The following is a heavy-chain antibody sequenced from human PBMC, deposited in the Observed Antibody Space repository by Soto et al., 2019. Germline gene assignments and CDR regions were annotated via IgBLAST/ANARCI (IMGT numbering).Heavy chain of an antibody. CDR2: ISYSGSS. V-gene: IGHV4-31*03. CDR1: GGSNIRDGYY. CDR3: ARATPAGSADF. Sequence: SETLSLTCTVSGGSNIRDGYYWSWIRQHPGKGLEWIAYISYSGSSYSNPSLKSRVTISADASKNQFSLRLTSVTAADTAVYFCARATPAGSADFWGQGTLVTVSS. D-gene: IGHD2-2*01. J-gene: IGHJ4*02.